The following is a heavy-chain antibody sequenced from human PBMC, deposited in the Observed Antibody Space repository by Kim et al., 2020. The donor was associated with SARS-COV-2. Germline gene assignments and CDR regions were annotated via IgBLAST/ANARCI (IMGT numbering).Heavy chain of an antibody. V-gene: IGHV4-4*02. D-gene: IGHD6-13*01. J-gene: IGHJ5*02. Sequence: SETLSLTCAVSGGSISSSNWWSWVRQPPGKGLEWIGEIYHSGSTNYNPSLKSRVTISVDKSKNQFSLKLSSVTAADTAVYYCARDLGTAAGTRWFDPWGQGTLVTVSS. CDR3: ARDLGTAAGTRWFDP. CDR1: GGSISSSNW. CDR2: IYHSGST.